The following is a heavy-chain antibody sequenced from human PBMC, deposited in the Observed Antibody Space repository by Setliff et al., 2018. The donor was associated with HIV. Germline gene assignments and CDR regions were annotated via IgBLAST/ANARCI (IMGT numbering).Heavy chain of an antibody. CDR1: GYFINIGHY. D-gene: IGHD1-1*01. Sequence: SETLSLTCRVSGYFINIGHYCGWLRQSPRKGLEWIGTIYHSGGTYYNPSLKSRVTISVDTSNNQFSPRMNSVTAADTAVYYCATDTSISWFYHWGQGALVTVSS. V-gene: IGHV4-38-2*02. CDR3: ATDTSISWFYH. CDR2: IYHSGGT. J-gene: IGHJ5*01.